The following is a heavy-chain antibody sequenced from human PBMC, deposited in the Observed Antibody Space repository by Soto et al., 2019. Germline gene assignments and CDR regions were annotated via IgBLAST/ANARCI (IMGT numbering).Heavy chain of an antibody. CDR1: VLTFSSHA. D-gene: IGHD6-19*01. CDR2: ISCDGSST. CDR3: AKDLAWKWLVMKEDAFDI. J-gene: IGHJ3*02. Sequence: GGSLRLSCVASVLTFSSHAMHWVRQAPGKGLVWVAVISCDGSSTYYADSVKGRFTISRDNSKKTLYLQMNSLRAEDTAVYYCAKDLAWKWLVMKEDAFDIWGQGTMVTVSS. V-gene: IGHV3-23*01.